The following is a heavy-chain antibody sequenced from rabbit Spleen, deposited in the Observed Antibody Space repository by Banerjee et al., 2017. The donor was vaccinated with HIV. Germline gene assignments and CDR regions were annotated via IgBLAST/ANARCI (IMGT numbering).Heavy chain of an antibody. V-gene: IGHV1S45*01. CDR1: GFDFSRSYW. J-gene: IGHJ6*01. Sequence: EESGGDLVKPEGSLTLTCKASGFDFSRSYWICWVRQAPGKGLEWIACIDVGSSGYTYYANWAKGRFIISKTSSTTVTLQMTSLTAADTATYFCARDTGTSFSTYGMDLWGQGTLVTVS. CDR2: IDVGSSGYT. D-gene: IGHD8-1*01. CDR3: ARDTGTSFSTYGMDL.